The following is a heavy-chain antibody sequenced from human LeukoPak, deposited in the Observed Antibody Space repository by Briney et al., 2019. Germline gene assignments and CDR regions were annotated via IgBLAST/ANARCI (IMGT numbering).Heavy chain of an antibody. J-gene: IGHJ4*02. D-gene: IGHD5-18*01. V-gene: IGHV3-7*01. CDR2: IKQDGSEK. CDR3: ARGHVGYSYGYPFDY. CDR1: EFTFSSYW. Sequence: PGGSLRLSCAASEFTFSSYWMSWVRQAPGKGLEWVANIKQDGSEKYYVDSVKGRFTISRDNAKNSLDLQMNTLRAEDTAVYYCARGHVGYSYGYPFDYWGQGTLVTVSS.